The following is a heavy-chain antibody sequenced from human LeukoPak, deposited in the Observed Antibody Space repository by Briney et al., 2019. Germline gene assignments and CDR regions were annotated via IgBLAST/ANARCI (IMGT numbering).Heavy chain of an antibody. J-gene: IGHJ5*02. V-gene: IGHV6-1*01. CDR1: GDSVSNNSAA. CDR3: AREALAPSYYYDSSGYYHWFDP. CDR2: TYYKSKWCD. Sequence: SQTLSLTCAISGDSVSNNSAAWNWITQSPSRGLECLGRTYYKSKWCDDYAVSVKSRITINPDTSKNQFSLKLSAVTAADTAVYYCAREALAPSYYYDSSGYYHWFDPWGQGTLVTVSS. D-gene: IGHD3-22*01.